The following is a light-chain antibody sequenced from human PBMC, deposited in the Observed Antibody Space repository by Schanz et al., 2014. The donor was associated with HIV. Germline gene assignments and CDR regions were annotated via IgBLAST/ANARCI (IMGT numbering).Light chain of an antibody. CDR3: VSWDDSLSGRV. CDR2: DVS. CDR1: SSDVGGYNY. J-gene: IGLJ3*02. V-gene: IGLV2-14*03. Sequence: QSALAQPASVSGSPGQSITISCTGTSSDVGGYNYVSWYQRHPGKAPKLMIYDVSNRPSGVSIRFSGSQSGTSASLAISGLQSEDEADYYCVSWDDSLSGRVFGGGTKLTVL.